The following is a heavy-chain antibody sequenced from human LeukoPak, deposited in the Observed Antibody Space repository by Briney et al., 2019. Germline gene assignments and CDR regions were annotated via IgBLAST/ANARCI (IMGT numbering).Heavy chain of an antibody. J-gene: IGHJ3*02. CDR3: ARNGGSYTFDI. CDR1: GGSISTYY. Sequence: SETLSLTCTVSGGSISTYYWSWIRQPPGKGLEWIGYIYYSGSTNYSPSLKSRVTISIDTSKNQFSLKLTSVTAADAAAYYCARNGGSYTFDIWGQGTMVTVSS. V-gene: IGHV4-59*01. D-gene: IGHD1-26*01. CDR2: IYYSGST.